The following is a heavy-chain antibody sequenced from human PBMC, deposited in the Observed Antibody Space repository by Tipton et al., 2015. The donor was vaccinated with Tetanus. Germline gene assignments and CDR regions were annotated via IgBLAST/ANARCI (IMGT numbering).Heavy chain of an antibody. CDR1: GVSVMSGDYF. V-gene: IGHV4-31*03. Sequence: TLPLTCTVSGVSVMSGDYFWSWVRHLPGKGLEAIGNTQFSGGTYYDPSLKSRATISIDMSKNQFSLKLTSVTAADTAVYFCARDFRGNGDGWYWDYWGQGTLVTVSS. D-gene: IGHD6-19*01. J-gene: IGHJ4*02. CDR2: TQFSGGT. CDR3: ARDFRGNGDGWYWDY.